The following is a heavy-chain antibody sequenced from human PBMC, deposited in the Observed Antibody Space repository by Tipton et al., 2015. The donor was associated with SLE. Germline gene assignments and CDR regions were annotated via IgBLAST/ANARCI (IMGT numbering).Heavy chain of an antibody. CDR1: GGSISSYY. D-gene: IGHD6-13*01. J-gene: IGHJ4*02. CDR2: INHSGST. Sequence: TLSLTCTVSGGSISSYYWSWIRQPPGKGLEWIGEINHSGSTNYNPSLKSRVTISVDTSKNQFSLKLSSVTAADTAVYYCARVPQQLDYWGQGTLVTVSS. V-gene: IGHV4-34*01. CDR3: ARVPQQLDY.